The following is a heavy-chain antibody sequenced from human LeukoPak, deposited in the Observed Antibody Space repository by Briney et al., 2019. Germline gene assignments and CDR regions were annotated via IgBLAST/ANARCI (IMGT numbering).Heavy chain of an antibody. CDR3: GRDLDWGAFDH. CDR2: IVGSGGTT. J-gene: IGHJ4*02. CDR1: GFTFSNYA. D-gene: IGHD3-9*01. V-gene: IGHV3-23*01. Sequence: GGSLRLSCAASGFTFSNYAMDWVRQAPGKGLEWVSGIVGSGGTTYYADSVKGRFTISRDNSKNALYLQMNSLRAEDTAVYYCGRDLDWGAFDHWGQGTLVTVSS.